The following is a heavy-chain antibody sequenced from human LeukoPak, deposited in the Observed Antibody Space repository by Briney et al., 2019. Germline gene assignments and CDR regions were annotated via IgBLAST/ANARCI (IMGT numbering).Heavy chain of an antibody. CDR2: ISWDGGST. J-gene: IGHJ6*02. D-gene: IGHD4-17*01. CDR1: GFTFDDYT. CDR3: AKDISLRPQNDYGDYIYCYYGMDV. V-gene: IGHV3-43*01. Sequence: PGGSLRLSCAASGFTFDDYTMHWVRQAPGKGLEWVSLISWDGGSTYYADSVKGRFTISRDNSKNSLYLQMNSLRTEDTALYYCAKDISLRPQNDYGDYIYCYYGMDVWGQGTTVTVSS.